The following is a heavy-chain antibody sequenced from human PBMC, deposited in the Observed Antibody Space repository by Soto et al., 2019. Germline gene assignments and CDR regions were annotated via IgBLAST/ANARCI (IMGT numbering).Heavy chain of an antibody. J-gene: IGHJ4*02. CDR1: GGTFSSYA. CDR2: IIPIFGTA. CDR3: VREPGDY. V-gene: IGHV1-69*01. Sequence: QVQLVQSGAEVKKPGSSVKVSCKASGGTFSSYAISWVRQAPGQGLEWMGGIIPIFGTANYAQKFQGRVTINADETTITANMEMRRLRSEDTAVYYCVREPGDYWGQGTLVTVSS.